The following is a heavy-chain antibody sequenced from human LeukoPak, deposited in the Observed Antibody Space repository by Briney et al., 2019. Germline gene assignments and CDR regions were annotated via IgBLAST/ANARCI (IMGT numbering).Heavy chain of an antibody. D-gene: IGHD6-13*01. CDR3: ARGVYSSSWTPPGY. V-gene: IGHV4-59*01. CDR1: GGSFSGYY. J-gene: IGHJ4*02. CDR2: IYYSGST. Sequence: SETLSLTCAVYGGSFSGYYWSWIRQPPGKGLEWIGYIYYSGSTNYNPSLKSRVTISVDTSKNQFSLKLSSVTAADTAVYYCARGVYSSSWTPPGYWGQGTLVTVSS.